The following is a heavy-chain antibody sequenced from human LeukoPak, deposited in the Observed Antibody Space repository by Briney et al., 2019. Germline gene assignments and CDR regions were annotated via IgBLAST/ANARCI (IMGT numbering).Heavy chain of an antibody. CDR3: TRDRNDYGDPDAFDI. J-gene: IGHJ3*02. Sequence: GGSLRLPCAAAGFTFSNAWMSWVRQAPGKGLEWVSSITRVSTYTYYSESVQGRFTISRDNHKDLLYLQLNSLRGDDSGIYYCTRDRNDYGDPDAFDIWGQGTVVTVSS. CDR1: GFTFSNAW. D-gene: IGHD4-17*01. CDR2: ITRVSTYT. V-gene: IGHV3-21*01.